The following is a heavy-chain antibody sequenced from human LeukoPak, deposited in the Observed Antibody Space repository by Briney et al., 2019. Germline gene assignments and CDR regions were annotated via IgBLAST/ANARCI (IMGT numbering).Heavy chain of an antibody. CDR3: AREIGSYGYHY. Sequence: ASVKVSCKASGYPFTGYHLHWVRQAPGQGLEWMGWINPHSGATNYAQKFQGRVTMTRDTSISTAYMELSRLRSDDTAVYYCAREIGSYGYHYWGQGTLVTVSS. D-gene: IGHD5-12*01. CDR1: GYPFTGYH. V-gene: IGHV1-2*02. CDR2: INPHSGAT. J-gene: IGHJ4*02.